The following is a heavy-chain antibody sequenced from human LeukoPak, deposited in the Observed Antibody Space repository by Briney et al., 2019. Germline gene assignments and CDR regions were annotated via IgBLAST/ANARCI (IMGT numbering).Heavy chain of an antibody. CDR2: ISWNSGSI. V-gene: IGHV3-9*01. J-gene: IGHJ4*02. CDR3: AKDFHYDTMAFDY. D-gene: IGHD3-10*01. CDR1: GFTFGDYD. Sequence: PGGSLRLSCAASGFTFGDYDMHWVRQAPGKGLEWVSGISWNSGSIGYADSVKGRFTISRDNAKNSLYLQMNSLRAEDTALYYCAKDFHYDTMAFDYWGQGTLVTVSS.